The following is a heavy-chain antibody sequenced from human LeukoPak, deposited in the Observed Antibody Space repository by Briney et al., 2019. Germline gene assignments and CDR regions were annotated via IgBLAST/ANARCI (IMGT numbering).Heavy chain of an antibody. CDR3: ARADSGSCGPVDY. J-gene: IGHJ4*02. D-gene: IGHD1-26*01. Sequence: KPSETLSLTCTVSGGSISSYYWSWIRQPPGKGLEWIGYIYYSGSTNYNPSLKSRVTISVDTSKNQFSLKLSSVTAADTAVYFCARADSGSCGPVDYWGQGTLVTVSS. CDR1: GGSISSYY. CDR2: IYYSGST. V-gene: IGHV4-59*01.